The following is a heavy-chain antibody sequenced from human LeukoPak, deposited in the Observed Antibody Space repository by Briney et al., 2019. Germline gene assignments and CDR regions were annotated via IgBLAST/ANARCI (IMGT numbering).Heavy chain of an antibody. V-gene: IGHV4-38-2*02. D-gene: IGHD6-13*01. CDR3: ARGGVAAAGYYHYYYMDV. J-gene: IGHJ6*03. Sequence: PSETLSLTCTVAGGSISSYYWGWIRQPPGRGLEWIGSIYHSGSTYYNPSLKSRVTISVDTSKNQFSLKLSSVTAADTAVYYCARGGVAAAGYYHYYYMDVWGKGTTVTVSS. CDR1: GGSISSYY. CDR2: IYHSGST.